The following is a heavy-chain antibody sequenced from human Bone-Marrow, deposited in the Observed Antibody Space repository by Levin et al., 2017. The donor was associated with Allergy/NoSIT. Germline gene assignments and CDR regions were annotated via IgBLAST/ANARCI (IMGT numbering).Heavy chain of an antibody. CDR3: ARRNTGYKDY. J-gene: IGHJ4*02. CDR1: GFTFINYP. Sequence: QSGGSLRLSCAASGFTFINYPMSWVRQAPGKGLEWVSAIGGYADVTDYAPSVKGRFTISRDNSKNILFLQMSNLRVEDTAIYYCARRNTGYKDYWGQGTLVTVSS. CDR2: IGGYADVT. D-gene: IGHD3-9*01. V-gene: IGHV3-23*01.